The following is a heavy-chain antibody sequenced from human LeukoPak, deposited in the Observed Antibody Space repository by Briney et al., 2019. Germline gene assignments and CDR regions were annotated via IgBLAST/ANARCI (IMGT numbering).Heavy chain of an antibody. CDR2: IYYSGST. CDR3: ARGECSSTSCYRVFDY. D-gene: IGHD2-2*02. Sequence: SETLSLTCTVSGGPISSGGYYWSWIRQHPGKGLEWIGYIYYSGSTYYNPSLKSRVTISVDTSKNQFSLKLSSVTAADTAVYYCARGECSSTSCYRVFDYWGQGTLVTVSS. CDR1: GGPISSGGYY. J-gene: IGHJ4*02. V-gene: IGHV4-31*03.